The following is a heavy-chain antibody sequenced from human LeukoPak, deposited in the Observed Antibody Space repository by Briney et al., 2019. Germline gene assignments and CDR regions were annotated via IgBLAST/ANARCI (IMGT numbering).Heavy chain of an antibody. Sequence: PSETLSLTCTVSGGSISSSSYYWGWIRQPPGKGLEWIGSIYYSGSTYYNPSLKSRVTISVDTSKNQFSLKLSSVTAADTAVYYCARAGSGYYFYAFDIWGQGTMVTVSS. CDR2: IYYSGST. CDR1: GGSISSSSYY. CDR3: ARAGSGYYFYAFDI. V-gene: IGHV4-39*07. J-gene: IGHJ3*02. D-gene: IGHD3-22*01.